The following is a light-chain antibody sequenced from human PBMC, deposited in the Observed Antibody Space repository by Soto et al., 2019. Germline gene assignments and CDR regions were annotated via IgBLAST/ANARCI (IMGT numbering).Light chain of an antibody. V-gene: IGLV2-18*02. CDR2: EVT. CDR3: SSYTRSSRYI. J-gene: IGLJ1*01. CDR1: SSDVGRYDR. Sequence: QSALTQPPSVSGSPGQSVTISCTGTSSDVGRYDRVSWYQQSPGTAPKLIIYEVTNRPSGVPDRFSGSKSGNTASLTISGLQAEYEADVYGSSYTRSSRYIFGTGTKLTVL.